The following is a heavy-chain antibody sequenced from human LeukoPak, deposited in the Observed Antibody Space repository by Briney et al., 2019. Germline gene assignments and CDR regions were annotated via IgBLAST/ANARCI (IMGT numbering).Heavy chain of an antibody. CDR3: ARAYYYDSSGYYYRRAFDI. V-gene: IGHV3-33*01. CDR1: GFTFSSYG. Sequence: GGSLRLSCAASGFTFSSYGMHWVRQAPGKGLEWVAVIWYDGSNKYYADSVKGRFTISRDNSKNTLYLQMSSLRAEDTAVYYCARAYYYDSSGYYYRRAFDIWGQGTMVTVSS. J-gene: IGHJ3*02. CDR2: IWYDGSNK. D-gene: IGHD3-22*01.